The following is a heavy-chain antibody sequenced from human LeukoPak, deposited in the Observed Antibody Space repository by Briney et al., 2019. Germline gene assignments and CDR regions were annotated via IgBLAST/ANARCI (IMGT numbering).Heavy chain of an antibody. D-gene: IGHD3-16*01. CDR1: GYTFTGYY. CDR3: ERDFRATFGGVMASAFDY. V-gene: IGHV1-2*02. CDR2: LNPNSGGT. Sequence: GASVKVSCKASGYTFTGYYMHWVRQAPGQGLEWMGWLNPNSGGTNYTQKFQGRVTMTRDTSTSTVYMELRSLRSEDTAVYYCERDFRATFGGVMASAFDYWGQGTLVTVSP. J-gene: IGHJ4*02.